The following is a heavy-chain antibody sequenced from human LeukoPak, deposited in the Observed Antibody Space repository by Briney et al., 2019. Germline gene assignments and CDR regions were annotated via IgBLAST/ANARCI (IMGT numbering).Heavy chain of an antibody. CDR3: ARAQEWFGELFRHFDY. J-gene: IGHJ4*02. D-gene: IGHD3-10*01. V-gene: IGHV4-59*12. CDR2: IYHSGST. Sequence: SETLSLTCAVSGGSISTYYWSWIRQPPGKGLEWIGSIYHSGSTYYNPSLKSRVTISVDTSKNQFSLKLSSVTAADTAVYYCARAQEWFGELFRHFDYWGQGTLVTVSS. CDR1: GGSISTYY.